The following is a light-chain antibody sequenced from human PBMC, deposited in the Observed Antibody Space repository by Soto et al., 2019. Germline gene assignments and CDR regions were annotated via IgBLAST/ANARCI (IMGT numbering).Light chain of an antibody. CDR3: TSYAGNNIWV. CDR1: SSDVGAYNY. Sequence: QSALTQPPSASGSPGQSVTISCTGTSSDVGAYNYVSWYQQYPGKAPKLMIYEVSTRPSRVPDRFSGSKSGKTASLTVSGLQPEDEADYYCTSYAGNNIWVFGGGTELTVL. J-gene: IGLJ3*02. V-gene: IGLV2-8*01. CDR2: EVS.